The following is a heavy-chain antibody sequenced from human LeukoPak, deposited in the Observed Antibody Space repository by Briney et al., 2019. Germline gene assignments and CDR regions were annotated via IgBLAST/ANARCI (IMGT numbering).Heavy chain of an antibody. CDR3: ARDLDYGDPS. Sequence: GGSLRLSCAASGFSVSNNYMSWVRQAPGKGLEWVSIIDSGGNTYYADSVKGRFTISRDNFKNTVSLQMNSLRAEGTAVYYCARDLDYGDPSWGPGTLVTVSS. CDR2: IDSGGNT. J-gene: IGHJ5*02. D-gene: IGHD4-17*01. V-gene: IGHV3-53*01. CDR1: GFSVSNNY.